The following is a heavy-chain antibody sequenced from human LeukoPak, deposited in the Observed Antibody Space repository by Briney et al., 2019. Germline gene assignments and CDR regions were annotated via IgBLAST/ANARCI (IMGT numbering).Heavy chain of an antibody. CDR1: GFTFSSYS. Sequence: TGGSLRLSCAASGFTFSSYSMNWVRQAPGKGLEWVSSISSSSSYIYYADSVKGRFTIPRDNAKNSLYLQMNSLRAEDTAVYYCARKGYCSGGSCYYYFDYWGQGTLVTVSS. D-gene: IGHD2-15*01. CDR2: ISSSSSYI. CDR3: ARKGYCSGGSCYYYFDY. J-gene: IGHJ4*02. V-gene: IGHV3-21*01.